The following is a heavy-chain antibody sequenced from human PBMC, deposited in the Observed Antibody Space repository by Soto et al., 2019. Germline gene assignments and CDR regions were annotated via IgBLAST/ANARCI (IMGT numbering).Heavy chain of an antibody. CDR1: GFTVTSNY. D-gene: IGHD6-13*01. CDR2: IDSGGST. Sequence: EVQLVESGGGLVQPGGSLRLSCAASGFTVTSNYMTWVRQAPGKGLEWVSVIDSGGSTYYADSVKGRFTISRHNSKNELYLQMSSLRREDTAVYYCARILYSNTFYYYYMDVWGKGTTVTVSS. V-gene: IGHV3-53*04. J-gene: IGHJ6*03. CDR3: ARILYSNTFYYYYMDV.